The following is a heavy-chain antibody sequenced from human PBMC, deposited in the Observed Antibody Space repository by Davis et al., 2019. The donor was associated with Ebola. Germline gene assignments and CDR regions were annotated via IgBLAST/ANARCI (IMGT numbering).Heavy chain of an antibody. Sequence: SETLSLTCIVSGGAISRSNYFWGWIRQPPGKGLEWIGKIYDSGSPYYNPSLKSRVTISVDTSKNQFSLRLSSVTAADTAVYYCARTVSLVDFAMDVWGQGTTVTVS. CDR1: GGAISRSNYF. CDR3: ARTVSLVDFAMDV. CDR2: IYDSGSP. J-gene: IGHJ6*02. D-gene: IGHD2-8*02. V-gene: IGHV4-39*01.